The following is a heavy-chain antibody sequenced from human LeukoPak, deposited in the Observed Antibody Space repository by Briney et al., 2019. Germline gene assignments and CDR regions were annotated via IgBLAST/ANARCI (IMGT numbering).Heavy chain of an antibody. Sequence: PGGSLRLSCAASGFTFSRYWMHWVRHAPGEGLVWVSRIKTDGTYTSNADSVKGRFTISRDNAKSTLYLQMNSLRVEDTAVYYCVADLDLGDYADFWGQGTLVTVSS. V-gene: IGHV3-74*01. CDR1: GFTFSRYW. J-gene: IGHJ4*02. CDR3: VADLDLGDYADF. CDR2: IKTDGTYT.